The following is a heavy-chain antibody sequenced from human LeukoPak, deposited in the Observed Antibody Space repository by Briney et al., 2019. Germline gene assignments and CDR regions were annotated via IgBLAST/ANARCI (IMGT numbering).Heavy chain of an antibody. V-gene: IGHV3-48*02. Sequence: GVQLSFSCAASDFMCSNYNVKWDRQAPGKGLEWIIHITSSSNTIYYAYSVKGRFTITRDNHKNALYLQMNSLRDEDTAVYYCEQDCSGGTCYSSHWGEGTLVTVSS. CDR1: DFMCSNYN. D-gene: IGHD2-15*01. CDR3: EQDCSGGTCYSSH. CDR2: ITSSSNTI. J-gene: IGHJ4*02.